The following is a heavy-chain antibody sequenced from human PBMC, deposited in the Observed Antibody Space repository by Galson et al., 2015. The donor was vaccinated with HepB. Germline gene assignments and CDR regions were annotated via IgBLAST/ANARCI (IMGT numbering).Heavy chain of an antibody. Sequence: SLRLSCAASGFTFSTYSMNWVRQAPGKRLEWVSYISTSSSTIYYADSVKGRFVIFRDNAKNSLYLQMNSLRAEDTAVYYCARDLRTNWYFDLWGRGTLVTVSS. D-gene: IGHD1-14*01. CDR3: ARDLRTNWYFDL. V-gene: IGHV3-48*01. J-gene: IGHJ2*01. CDR1: GFTFSTYS. CDR2: ISTSSSTI.